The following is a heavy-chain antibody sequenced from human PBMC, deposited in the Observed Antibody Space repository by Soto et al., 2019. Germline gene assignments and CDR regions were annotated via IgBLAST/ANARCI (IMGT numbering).Heavy chain of an antibody. J-gene: IGHJ5*02. CDR2: IYYSGST. CDR1: GGSISSGGYY. Sequence: QVQLQESGPGLVKPSQTLSLTCTVSGGSISSGGYYWSWIRQHPGKGLEWIGYIYYSGSTYYNPSLKSRVTISVDTNKNQFSLKLSSVTAADTAVYYCARDARRYAYHENWFDPWGQGTLVTVSS. CDR3: ARDARRYAYHENWFDP. D-gene: IGHD3-16*01. V-gene: IGHV4-31*03.